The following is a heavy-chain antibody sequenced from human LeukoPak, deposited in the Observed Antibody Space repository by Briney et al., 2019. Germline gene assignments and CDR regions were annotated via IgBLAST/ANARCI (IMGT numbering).Heavy chain of an antibody. D-gene: IGHD6-13*01. CDR2: IWYDGSNK. CDR1: GFTFSSYG. CDR3: ARELAPGAAAGLDY. Sequence: GGSLRLSCAASGFTFSSYGMHWVRQAPGKGLERVAVIWYDGSNKYYADSVKGRFTISRDNSKNTLYLQMNSLRAEDTAVYYCARELAPGAAAGLDYWGQGTLVTVSS. J-gene: IGHJ4*02. V-gene: IGHV3-33*01.